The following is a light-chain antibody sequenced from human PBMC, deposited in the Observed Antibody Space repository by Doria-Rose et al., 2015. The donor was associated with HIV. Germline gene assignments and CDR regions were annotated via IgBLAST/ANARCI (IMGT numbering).Light chain of an antibody. V-gene: IGKV1-39*01. J-gene: IGKJ1*01. CDR1: QTVSTY. CDR2: AAS. Sequence: SIGDRVTITCRASQTVSTYLNWFQQEPGRAPKLLIYAASRLQSGVPSRFSGSGPGTDFTLTISGLQPGDFATYYCQQTYSSPPWTFGQGTKVEMK. CDR3: QQTYSSPPWT.